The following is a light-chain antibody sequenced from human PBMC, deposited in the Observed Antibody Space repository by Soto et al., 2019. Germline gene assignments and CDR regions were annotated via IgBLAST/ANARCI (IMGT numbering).Light chain of an antibody. CDR2: GAS. V-gene: IGKV3-20*01. Sequence: EIVMTQSPGTLSVSPGERATLSCRASQSVSVNLAWYQQKPGQAPRLLIYGASSRATGIPDRFSGSGSGTDFTLTISRLEPEDFAVYYCQQYGASPFTFGGGTKVDIK. CDR1: QSVSVN. CDR3: QQYGASPFT. J-gene: IGKJ4*01.